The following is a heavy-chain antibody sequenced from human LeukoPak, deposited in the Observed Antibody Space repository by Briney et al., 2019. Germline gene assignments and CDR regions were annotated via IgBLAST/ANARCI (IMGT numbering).Heavy chain of an antibody. J-gene: IGHJ3*02. Sequence: PGGSPRLSCAASGFTFSSYAMSWVRQAPGKGLERVSAISGSGGSTYYADSVKGRFTISRDNSKNTLYLQMNSLRAEDTAVYYCAKGYRPMIVVVITPDAFDIWGQGTMVTVSS. CDR2: ISGSGGST. V-gene: IGHV3-23*01. CDR3: AKGYRPMIVVVITPDAFDI. D-gene: IGHD3-22*01. CDR1: GFTFSSYA.